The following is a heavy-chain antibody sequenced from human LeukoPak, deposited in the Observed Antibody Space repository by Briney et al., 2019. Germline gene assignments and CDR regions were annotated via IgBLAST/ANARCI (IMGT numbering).Heavy chain of an antibody. CDR2: IYTSGST. V-gene: IGHV4-4*07. Sequence: PSETLSLTCTVSGGSISSYYWSWIRQPAGKGLVWIGRIYTSGSTNYNPSLKSRVTMSVDTSKNQFSLKLSSVTAADTAVYYCARGSGGEIDYWGQGTLVTVSS. D-gene: IGHD5-24*01. J-gene: IGHJ4*02. CDR1: GGSISSYY. CDR3: ARGSGGEIDY.